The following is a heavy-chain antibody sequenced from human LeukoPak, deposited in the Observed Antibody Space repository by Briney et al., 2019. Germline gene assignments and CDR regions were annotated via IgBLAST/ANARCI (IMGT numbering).Heavy chain of an antibody. J-gene: IGHJ5*02. CDR1: GGSISSYY. CDR3: ARDDLYSSSWYNWFDP. V-gene: IGHV4-59*01. D-gene: IGHD6-13*01. CDR2: IYYSGST. Sequence: SGTLSLTCTVSGGSISSYYWSWIRQPPGKGLEWIGYIYYSGSTNYNPSLKSRVTISVDTSKNQFSLKLSSVTAADTAVYYCARDDLYSSSWYNWFDPWGQGTLVTVSS.